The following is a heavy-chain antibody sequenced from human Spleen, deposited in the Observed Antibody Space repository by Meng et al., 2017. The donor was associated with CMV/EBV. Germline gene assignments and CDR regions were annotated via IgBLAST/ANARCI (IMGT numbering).Heavy chain of an antibody. CDR2: INPSGGST. J-gene: IGHJ4*02. Sequence: ASVKVSCKASGYTFTSYYMHWVRQAPGQGLEWMGMINPSGGSTHYAQKFQGRVTLTRDTSTSTVYMQLSSLRSEDTAVYYCARDMVSFGYFGYWGQGMLVTVSS. D-gene: IGHD5-18*01. CDR1: GYTFTSYY. CDR3: ARDMVSFGYFGY. V-gene: IGHV1-46*01.